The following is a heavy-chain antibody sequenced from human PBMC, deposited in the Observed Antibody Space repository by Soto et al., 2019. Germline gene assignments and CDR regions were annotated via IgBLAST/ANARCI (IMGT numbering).Heavy chain of an antibody. J-gene: IGHJ4*02. CDR1: GYTFTSYA. CDR2: INAGNGNT. Sequence: QVQLVQSGAEVKKPGASVKVSCKASGYTFTSYAMYWVRQAPGQRLEWMGWINAGNGNTKYSQKFQGRVIITRDTSATKAYMEMSSLRSEDRAVYSCARDMGFGLSDYWGQGTLVTVS. V-gene: IGHV1-3*01. D-gene: IGHD3-10*01. CDR3: ARDMGFGLSDY.